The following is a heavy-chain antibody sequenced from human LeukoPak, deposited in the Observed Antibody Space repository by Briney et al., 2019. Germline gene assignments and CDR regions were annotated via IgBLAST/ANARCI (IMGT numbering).Heavy chain of an antibody. CDR1: GFTFSSYA. J-gene: IGHJ4*02. V-gene: IGHV3-30-3*01. CDR3: ARALWGQRVDY. Sequence: GGSLRLSCAASGFTFSSYAMHWVRQAPGKGLEWVAVISYDGSNKYYADSVKGRFTISRDNSKNTLYLQMNSLRAEDTAVYYCARALWGQRVDYWGQGTLVTVSS. D-gene: IGHD3-10*01. CDR2: ISYDGSNK.